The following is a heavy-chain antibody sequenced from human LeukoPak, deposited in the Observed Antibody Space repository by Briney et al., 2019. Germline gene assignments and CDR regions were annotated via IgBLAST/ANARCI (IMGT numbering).Heavy chain of an antibody. J-gene: IGHJ4*02. V-gene: IGHV4-34*01. Sequence: SETLSLTCAVYGGSFSGYYWSWIRQPPGKELEWIGEINHSGSTNYNPSLKSRVTISVDTSKNQFSLKLSSVTAADTAVYYCASRLVTKYFDYWGQGTPVTVSS. D-gene: IGHD2-21*02. CDR1: GGSFSGYY. CDR3: ASRLVTKYFDY. CDR2: INHSGST.